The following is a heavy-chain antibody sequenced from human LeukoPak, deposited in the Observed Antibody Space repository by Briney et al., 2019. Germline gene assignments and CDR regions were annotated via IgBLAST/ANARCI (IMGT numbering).Heavy chain of an antibody. V-gene: IGHV1-69*04. CDR1: GGTFSSYA. CDR2: IIPILGIA. CDR3: ARDFSWTSDYYYYGMDV. D-gene: IGHD2-15*01. Sequence: ASVNVSCKASGGTFSSYAISWVRQAPGQGLEWMGRIIPILGIANYAQKFQGRVTITAIKSTSTAYMEPSSLRSEDTAVYYCARDFSWTSDYYYYGMDVWGQGTTVTVSS. J-gene: IGHJ6*02.